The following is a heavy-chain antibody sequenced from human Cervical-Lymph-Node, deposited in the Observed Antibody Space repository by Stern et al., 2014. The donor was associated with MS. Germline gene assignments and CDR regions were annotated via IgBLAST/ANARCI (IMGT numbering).Heavy chain of an antibody. CDR1: EFTFRAYS. Sequence: QVQLVQSGGGVVKPGGPLKLSCAASEFTFRAYSRSWIRQAPGKGRGGVSYILGSGTTIYYAASVKGRFTISRDNAKNSLYLQMNSLRAEDTAVYYCARFYDFWSGGMDVWGQGTAVTVSS. V-gene: IGHV3-11*01. J-gene: IGHJ6*02. CDR2: ILGSGTTI. D-gene: IGHD3-3*01. CDR3: ARFYDFWSGGMDV.